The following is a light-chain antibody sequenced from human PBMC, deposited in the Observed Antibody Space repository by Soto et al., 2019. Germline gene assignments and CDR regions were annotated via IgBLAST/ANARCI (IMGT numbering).Light chain of an antibody. Sequence: QSALTQPASVSGSPGQSITISCTGTSSDIGHYDYVSWYQQHPGKAPKLMIYHVVQRPSGVPDRFSGSKSGTTASLIISGLQAEDEADYFCCSYADGQTLAFGGGTKLTVL. J-gene: IGLJ2*01. CDR1: SSDIGHYDY. CDR2: HVV. CDR3: CSYADGQTLA. V-gene: IGLV2-11*01.